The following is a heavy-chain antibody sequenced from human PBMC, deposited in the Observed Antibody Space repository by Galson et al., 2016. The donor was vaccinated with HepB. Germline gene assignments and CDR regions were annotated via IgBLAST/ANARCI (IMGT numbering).Heavy chain of an antibody. CDR3: ARRSDDVYGSGTLDY. CDR1: GGSMIRFY. Sequence: SETLSLTCTVSGGSMIRFYWTWIRQPPGKGLEFVGFIYYSGHTHYNPSLKSRVTISADTSRNQFSLKLSSVTAADTAVYYCARRSDDVYGSGTLDYWGQAALVTVSS. CDR2: IYYSGHT. D-gene: IGHD3-10*01. J-gene: IGHJ4*02. V-gene: IGHV4-59*08.